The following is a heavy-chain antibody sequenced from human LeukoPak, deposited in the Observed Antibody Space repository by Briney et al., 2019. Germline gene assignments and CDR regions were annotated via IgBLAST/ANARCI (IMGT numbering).Heavy chain of an antibody. V-gene: IGHV3-23*01. CDR1: GFTFNSYA. D-gene: IGHD3-22*01. CDR3: AKDPLYYYDSSGQSDAFDI. Sequence: GGSLRLSCAASGFTFNSYAMSWVRPAPGKGLEWVSAISGSGGSTYYADSVKGRFTISRDNSKNTLYLQMNSLRAEDTAVYYCAKDPLYYYDSSGQSDAFDIWGQGTMVTVSS. CDR2: ISGSGGST. J-gene: IGHJ3*02.